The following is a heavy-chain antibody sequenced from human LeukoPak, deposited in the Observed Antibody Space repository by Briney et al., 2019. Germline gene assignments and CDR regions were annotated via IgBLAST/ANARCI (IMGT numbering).Heavy chain of an antibody. CDR2: INHSGST. J-gene: IGHJ6*03. Sequence: PSETLSLTCAVYGGSFSGYYWSWIRQPPGKGLEWIGEINHSGSTNYNPSLKSRVTISVDTSKNQFSLKLSSVTAADTAVYYCVRIRMYSYGYWGYYYMDVWGKGTTVTVSS. V-gene: IGHV4-34*01. CDR3: VRIRMYSYGYWGYYYMDV. CDR1: GGSFSGYY. D-gene: IGHD5-18*01.